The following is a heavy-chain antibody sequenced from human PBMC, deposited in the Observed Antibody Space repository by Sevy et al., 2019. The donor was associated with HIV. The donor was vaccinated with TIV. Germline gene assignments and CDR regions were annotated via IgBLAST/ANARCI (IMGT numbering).Heavy chain of an antibody. J-gene: IGHJ3*02. D-gene: IGHD1-26*01. CDR3: ARVRIVATTGDAFDI. V-gene: IGHV4-31*03. CDR1: GVSINSGGYY. Sequence: SETLSLTCTVSGVSINSGGYYWSWIRQHPGEGLEWIGHIHYTGSTYYNPALRSRVTISVDTSKNQFSLRLSSVTAADTAVCYCARVRIVATTGDAFDIWGQGTMVTVSS. CDR2: IHYTGST.